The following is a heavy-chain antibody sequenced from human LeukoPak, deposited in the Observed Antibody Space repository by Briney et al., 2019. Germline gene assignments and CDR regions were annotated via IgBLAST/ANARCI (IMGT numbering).Heavy chain of an antibody. D-gene: IGHD3-10*02. V-gene: IGHV3-23*01. CDR2: ISGSGGST. Sequence: VGSLRLSCAASGFTFTTYWMSWVRQAPGKGLEWVSAISGSGGSTYYADSVKGRFTISRDNAKNSLYLQMNSLRAEDTAVYYCAELGITMIGGVWGKGTTVTISS. CDR1: GFTFTTYW. CDR3: AELGITMIGGV. J-gene: IGHJ6*04.